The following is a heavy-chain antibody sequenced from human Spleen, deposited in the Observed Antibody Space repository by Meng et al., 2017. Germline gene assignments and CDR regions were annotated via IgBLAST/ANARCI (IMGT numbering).Heavy chain of an antibody. CDR1: GFISSSYA. V-gene: IGHV3-23*01. J-gene: IGHJ4*02. CDR3: ARRGNGILITPDY. D-gene: IGHD3-22*01. Sequence: GESLKISCAGSGFISSSYAMSWVRQAPGKGLEWVSGISGSGGSTYYADSVKGRFTISRDTSKNSLYLQMNSLRAEDTAVYYCARRGNGILITPDYWGQGTLVTVSS. CDR2: ISGSGGST.